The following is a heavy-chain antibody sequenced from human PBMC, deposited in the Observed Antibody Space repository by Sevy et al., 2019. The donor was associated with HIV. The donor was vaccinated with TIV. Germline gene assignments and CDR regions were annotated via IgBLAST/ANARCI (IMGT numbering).Heavy chain of an antibody. V-gene: IGHV1-24*01. CDR2: FDPEDGET. D-gene: IGHD6-13*01. J-gene: IGHJ4*02. CDR1: GYTLTELS. Sequence: ASVKVSCKVSGYTLTELSMYWVRQAPGKGLEWMGGFDPEDGETISAQKFQDRVTMTEDISTDTAYMELSSLRSEDTAVYYCATPTGAAGTGFDYWGQGTLVTVSS. CDR3: ATPTGAAGTGFDY.